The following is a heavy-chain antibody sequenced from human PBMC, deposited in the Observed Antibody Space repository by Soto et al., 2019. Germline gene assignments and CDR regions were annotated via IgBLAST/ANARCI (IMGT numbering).Heavy chain of an antibody. J-gene: IGHJ4*02. CDR3: TRGLFSRSSYSGSWYYFDS. CDR2: INHSGSS. Sequence: SETLSLTCAVSGGSFSGYIWTWIRQTPGKGLQWIGQINHSGSSIYNPSLKNRVTISTMSNNKFSLELSSVTAADTAVYYCTRGLFSRSSYSGSWYYFDSWGQGTMVT. D-gene: IGHD1-26*01. V-gene: IGHV4-34*01. CDR1: GGSFSGYI.